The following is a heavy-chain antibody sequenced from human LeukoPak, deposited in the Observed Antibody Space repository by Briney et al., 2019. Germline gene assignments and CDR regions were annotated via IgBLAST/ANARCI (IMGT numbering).Heavy chain of an antibody. CDR3: ARVATGTTGDYYYYYGMDV. D-gene: IGHD1-1*01. Sequence: SETLSLTCTVSGGSISSYYWSWIRQPPGKGLEWIGYIYYSGSTNYNPSLKGRVTISVDTSKNQFSLKLSSVTAADTAVYYCARVATGTTGDYYYYYGMDVWGKGTTVTVSS. CDR1: GGSISSYY. CDR2: IYYSGST. V-gene: IGHV4-59*01. J-gene: IGHJ6*04.